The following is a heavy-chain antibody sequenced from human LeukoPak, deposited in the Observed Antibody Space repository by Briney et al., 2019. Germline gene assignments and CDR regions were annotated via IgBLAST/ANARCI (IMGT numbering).Heavy chain of an antibody. V-gene: IGHV4-34*01. J-gene: IGHJ5*02. Sequence: EALSLTCAVYGGSFSGYYWSWIRQPPGKGLEWIGEINHSGSTNYNPSLKSRVTISVDTSKNQFSLKLSSVTAADTAVYYCARGGIVVVPAAKSSGLGGTWFDPWGQGTLVTVSS. CDR2: INHSGST. CDR3: ARGGIVVVPAAKSSGLGGTWFDP. D-gene: IGHD2-2*01. CDR1: GGSFSGYY.